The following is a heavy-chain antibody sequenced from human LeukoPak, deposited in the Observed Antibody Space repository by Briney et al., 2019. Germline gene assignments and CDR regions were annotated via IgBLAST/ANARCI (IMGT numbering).Heavy chain of an antibody. D-gene: IGHD7-27*01. V-gene: IGHV1-69*13. CDR3: ARTRNWGSPHDAFDI. J-gene: IGHJ3*02. CDR1: GGTFSSYA. CDR2: IIPIFGTA. Sequence: SVKVSCKASGGTFSSYAISWVRQAPGQGLEWMGGIIPIFGTANYAQKFQGRVTITADESTSTAYMELSSLRSEDTAVYYCARTRNWGSPHDAFDIWGQGTMVTVSS.